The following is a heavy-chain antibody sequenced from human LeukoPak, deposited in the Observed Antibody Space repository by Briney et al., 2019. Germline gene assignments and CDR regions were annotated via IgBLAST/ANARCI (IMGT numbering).Heavy chain of an antibody. CDR1: GGSFSGYY. CDR3: ARAAGGPLETFDY. D-gene: IGHD5-24*01. Sequence: SETLSLTCAVYGGSFSGYYWSWIRQPPGKGLEWIGEVNHSGSTNYNPSLKSRVTISVDTSKNQFSLKLSSVTAADTAVYYCARAAGGPLETFDYWGQGTLVTVSS. J-gene: IGHJ4*02. V-gene: IGHV4-34*01. CDR2: VNHSGST.